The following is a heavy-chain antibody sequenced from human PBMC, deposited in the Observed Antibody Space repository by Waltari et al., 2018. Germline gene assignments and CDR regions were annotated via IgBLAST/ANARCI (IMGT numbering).Heavy chain of an antibody. D-gene: IGHD6-19*01. CDR2: INWNSGSI. Sequence: EVQLVESGGGLVQPGTSLRLSCVASGFIFDYYVMHWVRQAPGKGLEWVSGINWNSGSIAYADSVKGRFIISRDNAKNSLYLQLNSLRPEDTALYYCAKEGKYASGWAYFDYWGQGTLVTVSS. J-gene: IGHJ4*02. CDR3: AKEGKYASGWAYFDY. V-gene: IGHV3-9*01. CDR1: GFIFDYYV.